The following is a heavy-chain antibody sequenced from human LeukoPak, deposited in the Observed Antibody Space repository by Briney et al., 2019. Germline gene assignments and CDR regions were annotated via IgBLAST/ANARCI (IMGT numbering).Heavy chain of an antibody. D-gene: IGHD2-21*01. CDR3: ARAVSPDPPPLVIHWYFDL. V-gene: IGHV1-18*01. J-gene: IGHJ2*01. CDR2: ISAYNGNT. CDR1: GYTFTSYG. Sequence: ASVKVSCKASGYTFTSYGISWMRQAPGQGLEWMGWISAYNGNTNYAQKLQGRVTMTTDTSTSTAYMELRSLRSDDTAVYYCARAVSPDPPPLVIHWYFDLWGRGTLVTVSS.